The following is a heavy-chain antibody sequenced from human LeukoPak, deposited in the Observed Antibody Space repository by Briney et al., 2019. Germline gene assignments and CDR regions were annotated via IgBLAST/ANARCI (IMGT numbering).Heavy chain of an antibody. CDR1: GGSISSSSYY. CDR3: ARRNLPITMIVVAKRGGYFDY. CDR2: IDHSGST. J-gene: IGHJ4*02. V-gene: IGHV4-39*07. Sequence: SETLSLTCTVSGGSISSSSYYWGWIRQPPGKGLEWIGEIDHSGSTNYNPSLKSRVTISVDTSKNQFSLKLSSVTAADTAVYYCARRNLPITMIVVAKRGGYFDYWGQGTLVTVSS. D-gene: IGHD3-22*01.